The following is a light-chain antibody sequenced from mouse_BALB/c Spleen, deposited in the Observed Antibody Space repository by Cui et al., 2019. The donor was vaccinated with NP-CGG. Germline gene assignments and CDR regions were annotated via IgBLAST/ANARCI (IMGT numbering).Light chain of an antibody. CDR1: TGAVTTSNY. V-gene: IGLV1*01. CDR3: ALWYSNHWV. J-gene: IGLJ1*01. CDR2: GTN. Sequence: QAVVTQASALTTSPGETVTLTCRSSTGAVTTSNYANLVQEKPDHLFTGLIGGTNNRVPGVPARFSGSLIGDKAALTITGAQTEDEAIYFCALWYSNHWVFGGGTKLTVL.